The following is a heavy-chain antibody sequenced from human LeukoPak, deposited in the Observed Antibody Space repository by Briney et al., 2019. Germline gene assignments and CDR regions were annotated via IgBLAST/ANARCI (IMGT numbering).Heavy chain of an antibody. D-gene: IGHD2-15*01. CDR1: GFTFSSYW. Sequence: GGSLRLSCAASGFTFSSYWLPWVRQAPGKGLVWVSRINPDGSSTSCADSAKGRFTISRDNAKNTLYPQLNSLRADDTAVYYCARAGYYRFDYWGQGTVVTVSS. J-gene: IGHJ4*02. V-gene: IGHV3-74*01. CDR3: ARAGYYRFDY. CDR2: INPDGSST.